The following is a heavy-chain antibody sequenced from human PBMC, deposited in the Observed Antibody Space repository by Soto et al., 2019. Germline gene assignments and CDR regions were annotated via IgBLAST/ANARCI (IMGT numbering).Heavy chain of an antibody. D-gene: IGHD3-16*01. V-gene: IGHV3-23*01. Sequence: PGGSLRLSCPASGFAFSSYAMSWVRQAPGKRLEWVSAISGSVVSTYSADSVKGRFTTPRDNSKTTLSLQMNSLRAEDTAVYYCAKGGTAALKEGPYNWFDPWGQGTLVTVSS. CDR3: AKGGTAALKEGPYNWFDP. CDR2: ISGSVVST. CDR1: GFAFSSYA. J-gene: IGHJ5*02.